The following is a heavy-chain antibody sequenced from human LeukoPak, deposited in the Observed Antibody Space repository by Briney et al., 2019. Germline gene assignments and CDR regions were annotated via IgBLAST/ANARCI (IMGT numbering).Heavy chain of an antibody. CDR1: GGSITSSSYY. Sequence: SETLSLTCTVSGGSITSSSYYWAWIRQPPGKGLEWIGSIFYVGDTYYNPSLESRITISVDTSRNQFSLKLYSVTAADTAVYYCARSDSSRYGWLDPGGRGTLVTVSS. V-gene: IGHV4-39*01. CDR2: IFYVGDT. CDR3: ARSDSSRYGWLDP. J-gene: IGHJ5*02. D-gene: IGHD3-22*01.